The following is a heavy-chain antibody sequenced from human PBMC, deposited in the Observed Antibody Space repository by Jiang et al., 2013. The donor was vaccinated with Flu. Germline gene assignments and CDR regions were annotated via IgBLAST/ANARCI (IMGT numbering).Heavy chain of an antibody. Sequence: SGAEVKKPGSSVKVSCKASGGTFSSYAISWVRQAPGQGLEWMGGIIPIFGTANYAQKFQGRVTITADESTSTAYMELSSLRSEDTAVYYCARVYGDHTNYYYYGMDVWGQGTTVTVSS. CDR2: IIPIFGTA. J-gene: IGHJ6*02. D-gene: IGHD4-17*01. V-gene: IGHV1-69*01. CDR1: GGTFSSYA. CDR3: ARVYGDHTNYYYYGMDV.